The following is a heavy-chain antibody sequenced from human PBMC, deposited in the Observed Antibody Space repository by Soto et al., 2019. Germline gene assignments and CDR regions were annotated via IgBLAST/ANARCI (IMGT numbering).Heavy chain of an antibody. CDR2: ISYDGSDK. D-gene: IGHD4-4*01. Sequence: QVQLVESGGGVVQPGRSLRLSCAASGFTLSPYAMFWVRQAPGKGLEYVAVISYDGSDKYYADSVKGRFTISRDNSKNTPYLQMNSLSAEDTVIYYCARGSYGNRHYYHAMDVWGQGTTVTVSS. CDR3: ARGSYGNRHYYHAMDV. J-gene: IGHJ6*02. V-gene: IGHV3-30-3*01. CDR1: GFTLSPYA.